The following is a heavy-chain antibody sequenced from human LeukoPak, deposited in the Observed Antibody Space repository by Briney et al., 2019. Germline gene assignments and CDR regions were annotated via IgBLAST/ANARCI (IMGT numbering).Heavy chain of an antibody. J-gene: IGHJ6*02. V-gene: IGHV3-23*01. D-gene: IGHD2-15*01. CDR1: GFTFSSYW. CDR2: ISGSGGST. Sequence: GGSLRLSCAASGFTFSSYWMSWVRQAPGKGLEWVSAISGSGGSTYYADSVKGRFTISRDNSKNTLYLQMNSLRAEDTAVYYCAKRYCSGGSCYLYYYYGMDVWGQGTTVTVSS. CDR3: AKRYCSGGSCYLYYYYGMDV.